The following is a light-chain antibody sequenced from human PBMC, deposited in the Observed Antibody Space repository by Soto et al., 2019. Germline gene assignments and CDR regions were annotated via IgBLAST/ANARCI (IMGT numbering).Light chain of an antibody. Sequence: EIVLTQSPATLSLSPGERATLSCRASQSVSSYLAWYQQKPGQAPRLLMYDASNRATGIPARFSGSGSGTDFTLTISSLEPEDYAVYYCQQRINWPVTFGPGTKVDIK. CDR1: QSVSSY. J-gene: IGKJ3*01. CDR3: QQRINWPVT. CDR2: DAS. V-gene: IGKV3-11*01.